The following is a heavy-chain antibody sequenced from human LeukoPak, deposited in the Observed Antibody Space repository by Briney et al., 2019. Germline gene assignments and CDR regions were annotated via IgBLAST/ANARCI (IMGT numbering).Heavy chain of an antibody. D-gene: IGHD2-15*01. Sequence: GGSLRLSCAASGFIFSSYWMHWVRQAPGKGLVWVSRITSDGSSTTYGDSVKGRFTISRDNAKNTLYLQMNSLRAEDTAVYYCARVRGDYYMDVRGKGTTVTVSS. J-gene: IGHJ6*03. CDR1: GFIFSSYW. V-gene: IGHV3-74*01. CDR2: ITSDGSST. CDR3: ARVRGDYYMDV.